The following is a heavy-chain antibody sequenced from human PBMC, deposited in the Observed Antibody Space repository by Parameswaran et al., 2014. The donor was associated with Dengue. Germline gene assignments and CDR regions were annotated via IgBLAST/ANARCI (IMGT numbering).Heavy chain of an antibody. V-gene: IGHV3-11*05. Sequence: VRQAPGKGLEWVSYISSSSSYTNYADSVKGRFTISRDNAKNSLYLQMNSLRAEDTAVYYCARDRAPGLYYYGMDVWGQGTTVTVSS. D-gene: IGHD3-10*01. CDR2: ISSSSSYT. J-gene: IGHJ6*02. CDR3: ARDRAPGLYYYGMDV.